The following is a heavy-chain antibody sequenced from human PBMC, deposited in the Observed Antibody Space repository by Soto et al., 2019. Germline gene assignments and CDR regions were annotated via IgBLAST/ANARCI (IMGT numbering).Heavy chain of an antibody. Sequence: PSETLSLTCTVSGGSISSSSYYWGWIRQPPGKGLEWIGSIYYSGSTYYNPSLKSRVTISVDTSKNQFSLKLSSVTAADTAVYYCARHSGTHTSYSSSWYSRPPGGWFDPWGQGTLVTVSS. CDR2: IYYSGST. V-gene: IGHV4-39*01. J-gene: IGHJ5*02. CDR1: GGSISSSSYY. CDR3: ARHSGTHTSYSSSWYSRPPGGWFDP. D-gene: IGHD6-13*01.